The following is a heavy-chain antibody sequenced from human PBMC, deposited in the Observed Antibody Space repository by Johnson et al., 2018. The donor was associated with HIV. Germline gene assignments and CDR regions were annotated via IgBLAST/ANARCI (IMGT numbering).Heavy chain of an antibody. J-gene: IGHJ3*02. CDR3: ARKFPDAFDI. CDR1: GFSFSSYG. Sequence: QVQLVESGGGVVQPGGSLRFSCAASGFSFSSYGMHWVRQAPGKGLEWVAVISYDGSNKYYADSVKGRFTISRDNAKNSLYLQMNSLRAEDTAVYYCARKFPDAFDIWGQGTMVTVSS. CDR2: ISYDGSNK. V-gene: IGHV3-30*19.